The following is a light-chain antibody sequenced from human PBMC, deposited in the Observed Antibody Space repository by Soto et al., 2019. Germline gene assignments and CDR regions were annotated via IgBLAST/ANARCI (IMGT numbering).Light chain of an antibody. J-gene: IGKJ5*01. CDR3: QPRSNWPPIT. V-gene: IGKV3-11*01. CDR1: QSVSSY. CDR2: DAS. Sequence: EIVLTQSPATLSLSPGERATLSCRASQSVSSYLAWYQQKPGQAPRLLIYDASNRATGIPARFSGSGSGTDCSLTISSLEPEDFAVYYCQPRSNWPPITFGKGTRLEIK.